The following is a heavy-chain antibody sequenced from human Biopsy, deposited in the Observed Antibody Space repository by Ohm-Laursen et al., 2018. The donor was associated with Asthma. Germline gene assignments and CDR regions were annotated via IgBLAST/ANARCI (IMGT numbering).Heavy chain of an antibody. CDR3: ARTTYGDDGFDP. V-gene: IGHV4-31*03. D-gene: IGHD4-17*01. J-gene: IGHJ5*02. CDR1: GGSINIGDYY. CDR2: IYYSGST. Sequence: TLSLTCIVSGGSINIGDYYWSWIRQHPVKGLEWIGYIYYSGSTYYNPSLKSRVSISLDTSKNQSSLSLTSVTAADTAVYYCARTTYGDDGFDPWGQGTLVTVSS.